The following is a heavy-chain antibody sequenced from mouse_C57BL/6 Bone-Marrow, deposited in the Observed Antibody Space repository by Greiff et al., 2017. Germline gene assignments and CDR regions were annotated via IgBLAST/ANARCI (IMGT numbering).Heavy chain of an antibody. D-gene: IGHD1-3*01. J-gene: IGHJ2*01. CDR2: IDPSDSYT. Sequence: VQLQQPGAELVKPGASVKLSCKASGYTFTSYWMHWVKQTPGQGLEWIGEIDPSDSYTNYDQKLKGQSTFTVDKSSSTAYLQLSRLTSEDTAVYYCTRRRLTSLDYWGQGTTLTVSS. CDR1: GYTFTSYW. V-gene: IGHV1-69*01. CDR3: TRRRLTSLDY.